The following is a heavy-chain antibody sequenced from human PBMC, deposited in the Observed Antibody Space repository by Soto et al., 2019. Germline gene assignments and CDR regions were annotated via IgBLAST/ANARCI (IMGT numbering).Heavy chain of an antibody. CDR1: TFSFSSFW. V-gene: IGHV3-7*04. Sequence: EVQLVESGGGLVQPGGSLRLSCTSSTFSFSSFWMSWVRQAPGQGLEWVAYINEDGSETHSVDSMKCRFTISRDNAKNSLFLQMNSLRAEDTATYSCVRGHKGLEVWGQGTTVTVSS. CDR3: VRGHKGLEV. J-gene: IGHJ6*02. CDR2: INEDGSET.